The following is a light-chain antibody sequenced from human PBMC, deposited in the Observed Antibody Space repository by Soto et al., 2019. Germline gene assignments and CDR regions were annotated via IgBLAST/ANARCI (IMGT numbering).Light chain of an antibody. Sequence: QSVLTQPPSASGSPGQSVTISCTGTSSDVGRYNYISWYQQRPGKAPKLIIYEVSKRPSGVPDRLSGFKYGNTASLTVSGLQAEDEADYYCSSYAGNSRYVFGTGTKFT. CDR1: SSDVGRYNY. CDR3: SSYAGNSRYV. CDR2: EVS. J-gene: IGLJ1*01. V-gene: IGLV2-8*01.